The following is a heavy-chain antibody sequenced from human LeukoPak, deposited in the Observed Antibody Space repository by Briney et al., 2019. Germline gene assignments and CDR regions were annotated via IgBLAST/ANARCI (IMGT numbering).Heavy chain of an antibody. D-gene: IGHD2-15*01. CDR2: INPSGGST. J-gene: IGHJ3*02. CDR1: GYTFTSYY. CDR3: ARDGYCSGGSCKEASDAFDI. Sequence: ASVKVSCKASGYTFTSYYMHWVRQAPGQGLEWMGIINPSGGSTSYAQKFQGRVTMTRDMSTSTVYMELSSLRSEDTVVYYCARDGYCSGGSCKEASDAFDIWGQGAMVTVSS. V-gene: IGHV1-46*01.